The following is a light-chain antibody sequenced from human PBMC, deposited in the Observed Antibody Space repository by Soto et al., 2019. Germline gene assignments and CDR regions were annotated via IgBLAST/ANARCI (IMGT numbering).Light chain of an antibody. CDR1: SNNVGSYNF. V-gene: IGLV2-14*02. CDR2: EVS. CDR3: NSHTSRGPLDV. Sequence: QSALTQPASVSGSRGQSITISCTGTSNNVGSYNFVSWYQQHPGKAPKLIIYEVSNRPSGVSNRFSGSKSGNTASLTISGLQPEDEADYYCNSHTSRGPLDVFGTGTQLTVL. J-gene: IGLJ1*01.